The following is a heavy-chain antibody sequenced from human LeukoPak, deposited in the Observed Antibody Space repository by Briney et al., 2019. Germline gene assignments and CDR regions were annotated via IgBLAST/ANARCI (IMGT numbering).Heavy chain of an antibody. CDR2: INWNGGNT. CDR1: GFTFDDYG. D-gene: IGHD2-8*01. CDR3: ARDFGPALYCTNGVCPTPLDY. Sequence: GGSLRLSCAASGFTFDDYGMSWVRQAPGKGLEWVSGINWNGGNTGYADSVKGRFIISRDNAKNSLYLQMNSLRAEDTALYHCARDFGPALYCTNGVCPTPLDYWGQGTLVTVSS. V-gene: IGHV3-20*01. J-gene: IGHJ4*02.